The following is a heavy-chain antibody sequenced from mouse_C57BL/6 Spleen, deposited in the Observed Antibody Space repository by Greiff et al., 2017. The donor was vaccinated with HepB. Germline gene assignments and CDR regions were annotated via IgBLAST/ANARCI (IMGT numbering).Heavy chain of an antibody. J-gene: IGHJ2*01. D-gene: IGHD1-1*01. Sequence: VQLQQPGTELVKPGASVKLSCKASGYTFTSYWMHWVKQRPGQGLEWIGNINPSNGGTNYNEKFKSKATLTVDKSSSTAYMQLSSLTSEDSAVYYCARKGLLLRYYFDYWGQGTTLTVSS. CDR2: INPSNGGT. V-gene: IGHV1-53*01. CDR1: GYTFTSYW. CDR3: ARKGLLLRYYFDY.